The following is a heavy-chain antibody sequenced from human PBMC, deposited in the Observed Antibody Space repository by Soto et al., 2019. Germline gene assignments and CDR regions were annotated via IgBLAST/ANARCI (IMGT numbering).Heavy chain of an antibody. Sequence: QVQLVQSGAEVKKPGASVKVSCKASGYTFSSYRISWVRQAPGQGPEWMGWIHAYNGDTKYAQKFQDRLIMTTDTSTSTAYMELRSQTSDETAFYYCARGDYGDDDYWGQGTLVTVSS. CDR2: IHAYNGDT. CDR1: GYTFSSYR. D-gene: IGHD4-17*01. V-gene: IGHV1-18*01. J-gene: IGHJ4*02. CDR3: ARGDYGDDDY.